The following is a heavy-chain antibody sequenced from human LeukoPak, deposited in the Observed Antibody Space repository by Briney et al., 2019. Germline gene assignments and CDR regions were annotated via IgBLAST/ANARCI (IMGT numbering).Heavy chain of an antibody. CDR2: IYDSGST. Sequence: PSETLSLTCTVSGGSIRSSYYYWGWIRQPPGKGLEWIGSIYDSGSTYYNPSLKSRVTISVDTSKNQFSLKLNSVTAADTAVYYCARDLGTRLDYWGQGTLVTVSS. V-gene: IGHV4-39*02. CDR3: ARDLGTRLDY. D-gene: IGHD6-25*01. J-gene: IGHJ4*02. CDR1: GGSIRSSYYY.